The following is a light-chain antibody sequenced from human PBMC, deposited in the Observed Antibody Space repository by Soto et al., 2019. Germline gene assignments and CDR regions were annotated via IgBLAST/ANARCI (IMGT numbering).Light chain of an antibody. J-gene: IGLJ3*02. Sequence: QSALTQPASVSGSPGQSITISCTGTSSDGGGYNYVSWYQQHPGKAPKLMIYEVSNRPSGVSNRFSGSKSGNTASLTISGLQAEDEADYFFSSYTSSSTPWVFGGGTKLTVL. CDR2: EVS. CDR1: SSDGGGYNY. CDR3: SSYTSSSTPWV. V-gene: IGLV2-14*01.